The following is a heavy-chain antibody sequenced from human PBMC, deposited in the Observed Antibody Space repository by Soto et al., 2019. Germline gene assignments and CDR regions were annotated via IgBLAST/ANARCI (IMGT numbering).Heavy chain of an antibody. CDR3: ARLYCSSTSCSYYYYYRDV. D-gene: IGHD2-2*01. J-gene: IGHJ6*03. Sequence: GESLKISCEGSGYSFTKYWIGWVRQMPGKGLEWMGMIYPGDSDARYSPSFQGQVTISADKSISTAYLQWSSLKASDTAMYYCARLYCSSTSCSYYYYYRDVWGKGTTVPVSS. CDR2: IYPGDSDA. V-gene: IGHV5-51*01. CDR1: GYSFTKYW.